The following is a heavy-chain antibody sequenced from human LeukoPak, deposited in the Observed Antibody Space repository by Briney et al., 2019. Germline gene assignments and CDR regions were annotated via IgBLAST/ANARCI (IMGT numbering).Heavy chain of an antibody. CDR2: INAYNGNT. CDR3: ARDQFLYYLEVAGKRPFDY. D-gene: IGHD6-19*01. V-gene: IGHV1-18*01. Sequence: ASVKVSCKASGYTFTSYGISWVRQAPGQGLEWMGWINAYNGNTNYAQKLQGRVTMTTDTSTSTAYMELRSLRSDDTAVYYCARDQFLYYLEVAGKRPFDYWGQGTLVTVSS. J-gene: IGHJ4*02. CDR1: GYTFTSYG.